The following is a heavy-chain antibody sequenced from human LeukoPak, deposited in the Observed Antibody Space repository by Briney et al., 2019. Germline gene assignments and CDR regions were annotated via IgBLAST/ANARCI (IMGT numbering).Heavy chain of an antibody. D-gene: IGHD6-19*01. CDR1: GDSISSYY. CDR3: ARAGMVVAGPPLFYLDY. CDR2: IYITEGT. Sequence: SETLSLTCTVSGDSISSYYWNWIRQPAGKGLEWIGRIYITEGTNYNPSLKSRVTMSVDTSKNQFSLQLNSVTPEDTALYYCARAGMVVAGPPLFYLDYWDQGTQVTVSS. J-gene: IGHJ4*02. V-gene: IGHV4-4*07.